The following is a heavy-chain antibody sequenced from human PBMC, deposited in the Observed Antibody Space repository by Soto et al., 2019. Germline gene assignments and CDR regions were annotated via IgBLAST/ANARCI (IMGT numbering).Heavy chain of an antibody. Sequence: QVQLVESGGGVVQPGRSLRLTCAASGFTFSSYGMHWVRQAPCKGLEWVAVIWYDGSNKYYADSVKGRFTISRDNSKNTLYLQMNSLRAEDTAVYYCARDRAGYGDRFDYWGQGTLVTVSS. V-gene: IGHV3-33*01. CDR3: ARDRAGYGDRFDY. J-gene: IGHJ4*02. CDR2: IWYDGSNK. CDR1: GFTFSSYG. D-gene: IGHD4-17*01.